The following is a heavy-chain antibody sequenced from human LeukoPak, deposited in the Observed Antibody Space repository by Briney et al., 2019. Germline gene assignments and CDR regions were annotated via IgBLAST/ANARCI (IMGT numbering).Heavy chain of an antibody. J-gene: IGHJ4*02. Sequence: PGGSLRLSCAASGFTSSSYGMHWVRQAPGKGLEWVAVIWYDGSNKYYADSVKGRFTISRDNSKNTLYLQMNSLRAEDTAVYYCARGNLAAPLDYWGQGTLVTVSS. CDR3: ARGNLAAPLDY. CDR2: IWYDGSNK. V-gene: IGHV3-33*01. D-gene: IGHD6-6*01. CDR1: GFTSSSYG.